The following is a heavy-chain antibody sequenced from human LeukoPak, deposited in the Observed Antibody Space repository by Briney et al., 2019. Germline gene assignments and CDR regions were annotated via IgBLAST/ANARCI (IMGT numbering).Heavy chain of an antibody. V-gene: IGHV3-53*01. D-gene: IGHD5-24*01. CDR2: IYSGGTT. J-gene: IGHJ6*02. CDR3: AKEGRDVKNARYGMDV. Sequence: PGGSLRLSYVASGFTVSTTYMGWVRQAPGKGLEWVSVIYSGGTTYYADSVKGRFAFSRDNSKNTLYLQMNSLRAEDTAVYYCAKEGRDVKNARYGMDVWGQGTTVTVSS. CDR1: GFTVSTTY.